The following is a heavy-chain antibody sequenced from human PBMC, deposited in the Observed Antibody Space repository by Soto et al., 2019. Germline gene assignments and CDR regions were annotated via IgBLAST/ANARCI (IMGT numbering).Heavy chain of an antibody. V-gene: IGHV3-30*18. J-gene: IGHJ4*02. Sequence: QVQLVESGGGVVQPGRSLRLSCAASGFTFSSYGMHWVRQTPGKGLEWVAVISYDGSNKYYADSVKGRFTISRDNSKNTLYLQMNSLRAEDTAVYYCAKVGDSGYDWAVGGTDYWGQGTLVTVSS. CDR1: GFTFSSYG. D-gene: IGHD5-12*01. CDR2: ISYDGSNK. CDR3: AKVGDSGYDWAVGGTDY.